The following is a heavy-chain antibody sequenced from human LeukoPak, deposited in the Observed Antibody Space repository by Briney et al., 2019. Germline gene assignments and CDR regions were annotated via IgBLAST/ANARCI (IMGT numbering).Heavy chain of an antibody. D-gene: IGHD3-10*01. CDR1: GYTFTSYD. CDR3: ARSERYYYSSGSYIFS. Sequence: GASVKVSCKASGYTFTSYDINWVRQATGQGLEWMGWMNPNSGNTGYAQKFQGRVTMTRNTSISTAYMELSSLRSEDTAVYYCARSERYYYSSGSYIFSWGQGTLVTVSS. V-gene: IGHV1-8*01. J-gene: IGHJ5*02. CDR2: MNPNSGNT.